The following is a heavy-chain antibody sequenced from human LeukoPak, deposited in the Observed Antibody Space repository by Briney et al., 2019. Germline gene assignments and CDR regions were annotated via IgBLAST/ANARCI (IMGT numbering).Heavy chain of an antibody. D-gene: IGHD5-18*01. CDR3: ARTHGDTAMAYLPPYYYYYMDV. V-gene: IGHV4-39*07. J-gene: IGHJ6*03. CDR1: GGSISSSSYY. CDR2: IYYSGST. Sequence: SETLSLTCTVSGGSISSSSYYWGWFRQPPGKGLEWIGNIYYSGSTYYNPSLKSRVTISVDTSKNQFSLKLSSVTAADTAVYYCARTHGDTAMAYLPPYYYYYMDVWGKGTTVTISS.